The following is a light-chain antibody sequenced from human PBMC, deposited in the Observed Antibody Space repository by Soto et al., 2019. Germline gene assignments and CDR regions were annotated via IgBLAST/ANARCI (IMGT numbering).Light chain of an antibody. CDR3: SSYTSSSTYV. CDR1: SSDVGGSNY. CDR2: DVS. V-gene: IGLV2-14*01. Sequence: QSVLTQPASVSGSPGQSITISCTGTSSDVGGSNYVSWYQQHPGKAPKLIIPDVSYRPSGVSNRFSGSKSGNTASLTISGLQVEDEADYYCSSYTSSSTYVFGTGTKVTVL. J-gene: IGLJ1*01.